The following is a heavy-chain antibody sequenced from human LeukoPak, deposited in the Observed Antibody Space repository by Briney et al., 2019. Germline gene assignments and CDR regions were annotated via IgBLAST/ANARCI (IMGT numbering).Heavy chain of an antibody. D-gene: IGHD2-2*01. J-gene: IGHJ4*02. CDR2: VSGSGSST. V-gene: IGHV3-23*01. Sequence: GGSLRLSCAASGVTFSRYAMSWVRQAPGKGVEGGSGVSGSGSSTNYAESVKGRFTISRDNSKNTLYLQMNSLRAEDTALYSCARAGNNIAYCSSTSCYLGYWGQGTLVTVSS. CDR3: ARAGNNIAYCSSTSCYLGY. CDR1: GVTFSRYA.